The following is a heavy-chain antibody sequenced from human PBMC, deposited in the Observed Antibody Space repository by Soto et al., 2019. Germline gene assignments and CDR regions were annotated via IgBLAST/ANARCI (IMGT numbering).Heavy chain of an antibody. V-gene: IGHV1-3*01. D-gene: IGHD6-13*01. Sequence: ASGKVSCKASGYTFTSYAMHWVRQTPGQRLEWMGWINAGNGNTKYSQKFQGRVTITRDTSASTAYMELSSLRSEDTAVYYCARVRGSSSWYGGFYFDYWGQGTLVTVSS. CDR3: ARVRGSSSWYGGFYFDY. CDR1: GYTFTSYA. J-gene: IGHJ4*02. CDR2: INAGNGNT.